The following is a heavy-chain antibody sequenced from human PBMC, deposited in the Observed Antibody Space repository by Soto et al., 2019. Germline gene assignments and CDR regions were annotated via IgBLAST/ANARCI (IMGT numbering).Heavy chain of an antibody. V-gene: IGHV5-51*01. J-gene: IGHJ5*02. CDR1: GYSFTSYW. CDR2: IYPGDSDT. Sequence: RGESLKISCKGSGYSFTSYWIGWVRQMPGKGLEWMGIIYPGDSDTRYSPSFQGQVTISADKSISTAYLQWSSLKASDTAMYYCARSREIAAAGTGWFDPWGQGTLVTVSS. CDR3: ARSREIAAAGTGWFDP. D-gene: IGHD6-13*01.